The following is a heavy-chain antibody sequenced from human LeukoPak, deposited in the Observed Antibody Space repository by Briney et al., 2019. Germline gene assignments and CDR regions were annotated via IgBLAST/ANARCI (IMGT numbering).Heavy chain of an antibody. V-gene: IGHV3-66*01. CDR3: VRDGWFGEYRDNAFDI. D-gene: IGHD3-10*01. J-gene: IGHJ3*02. Sequence: PGGSLRLSCAASGFTFNNYAMSWVRQAPGKGLEWVSVIYSGGSTYYADSVKGRFTISRDNSKNTLYLQMNSLRAEDTAVYYCVRDGWFGEYRDNAFDIWGQGTMVTVSS. CDR2: IYSGGST. CDR1: GFTFNNYA.